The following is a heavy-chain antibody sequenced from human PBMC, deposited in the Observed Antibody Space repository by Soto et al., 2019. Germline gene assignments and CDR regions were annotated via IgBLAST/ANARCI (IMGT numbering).Heavy chain of an antibody. CDR2: ISSSSSYI. Sequence: GESLKISCAASGFTFSSYSMNWVRQAPGKGLEWVSSISSSSSYIYYADSVKGRFTISRDNAKNSLYLHMNSLRAEDTGVYYCARDFFIVGATKAYFDYWGQGTLVTVSS. CDR3: ARDFFIVGATKAYFDY. CDR1: GFTFSSYS. D-gene: IGHD1-26*01. V-gene: IGHV3-21*01. J-gene: IGHJ4*02.